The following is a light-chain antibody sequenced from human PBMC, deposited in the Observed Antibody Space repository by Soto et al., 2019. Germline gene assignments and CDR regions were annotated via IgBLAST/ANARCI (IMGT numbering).Light chain of an antibody. Sequence: QSALTQPPSASGCPGQSVTISCTGTSSDVGAYNYVSWYQQHAGKAPKLVIYEVTKRPSGVPDRFSGSKSANTASLTVSGLQAEDEAHYYCSSFASSKTWVFGGGTKLTVL. V-gene: IGLV2-8*01. CDR2: EVT. J-gene: IGLJ3*02. CDR3: SSFASSKTWV. CDR1: SSDVGAYNY.